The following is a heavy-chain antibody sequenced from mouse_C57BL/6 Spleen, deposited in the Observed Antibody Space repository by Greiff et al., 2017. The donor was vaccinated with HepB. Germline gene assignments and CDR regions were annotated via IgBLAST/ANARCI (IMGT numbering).Heavy chain of an antibody. CDR3: ARRTTALDH. V-gene: IGHV1-81*01. J-gene: IGHJ2*01. CDR2: IYPRSGNT. D-gene: IGHD1-2*01. Sequence: QVQLQQSGAELARPGASVKLSCKASGYTFTSYGISWVKQRTGQGLEWIGEIYPRSGNTYYNEKFKGKATLTADKSSSTAYMELRSLTSEDSAVYFCARRTTALDHWGQGTTLTVSS. CDR1: GYTFTSYG.